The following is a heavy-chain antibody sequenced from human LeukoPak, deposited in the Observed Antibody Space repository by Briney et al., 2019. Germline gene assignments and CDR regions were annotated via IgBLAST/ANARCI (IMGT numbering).Heavy chain of an antibody. CDR1: GFTFSRYA. Sequence: GGSLRLSCSASGFTFSRYAMHWVRQAPGKGLQYVSAISSNGGSTYHADSVKGRFTISRDNSKNTLYLQMSSLRAEDTAVYYCVKDGSGSYYTYYFDYWGQGTLVTVSS. CDR2: ISSNGGST. V-gene: IGHV3-64D*06. J-gene: IGHJ4*02. CDR3: VKDGSGSYYTYYFDY. D-gene: IGHD3-10*01.